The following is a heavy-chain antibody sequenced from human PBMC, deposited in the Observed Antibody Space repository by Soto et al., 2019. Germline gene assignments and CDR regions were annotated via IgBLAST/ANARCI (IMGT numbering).Heavy chain of an antibody. Sequence: EVQLLESGGGFVQPGGSLRLACAASGFTFNNYAMNWVRQAPGRGLEWVSIISPNGDSTYYADSVKGRFTISRDNSQNTVFLQMNSLRAEDTAIYFCAKVRLTDYLRYAPHLWGQGTLVTVSS. CDR2: ISPNGDST. J-gene: IGHJ3*01. D-gene: IGHD2-8*01. CDR1: GFTFNNYA. V-gene: IGHV3-23*01. CDR3: AKVRLTDYLRYAPHL.